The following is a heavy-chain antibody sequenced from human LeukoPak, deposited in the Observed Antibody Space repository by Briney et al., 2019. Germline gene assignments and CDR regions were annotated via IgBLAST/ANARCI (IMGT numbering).Heavy chain of an antibody. J-gene: IGHJ5*02. CDR1: RGTFSSYA. V-gene: IGHV1-69*05. D-gene: IGHD6-6*01. CDR2: IIPIFGTA. Sequence: SVKVSCKASRGTFSSYAISWVRQAPGQGLEWMEGIIPIFGTANYARKFQGRVTITTDESTSTAYMELSSLRSEDTAVYYCARDRRDSSSWVGFDPWGQGTLVTVSS. CDR3: ARDRRDSSSWVGFDP.